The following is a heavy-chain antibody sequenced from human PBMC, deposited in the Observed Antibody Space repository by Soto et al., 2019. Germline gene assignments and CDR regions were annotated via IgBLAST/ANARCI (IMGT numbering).Heavy chain of an antibody. J-gene: IGHJ4*02. D-gene: IGHD5-18*01. CDR3: AMLRRYRYRSLFDFDY. CDR2: ILYDGSKE. CDR1: GFTFSDYA. Sequence: GGSLRLSCAASGFTFSDYAMHWVRQAPGKGLEWLAVILYDGSKEYYADSVKGRFTISRDNSNNMLHLQMSSLRPEDTAFFYCAMLRRYRYRSLFDFDYWGLGTMVTVSS. V-gene: IGHV3-30-3*01.